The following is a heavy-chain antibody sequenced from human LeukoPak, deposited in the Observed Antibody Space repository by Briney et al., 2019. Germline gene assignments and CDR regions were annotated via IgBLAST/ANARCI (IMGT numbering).Heavy chain of an antibody. J-gene: IGHJ4*02. Sequence: ASVKVSCKASGYTFTDYYIHWVRQAPGQALEWMGWISPNSGGSIYAQKFQGRVTMTRDTSINTAYMELSRLRSDDAAVYFCARDSSRGYTYAFDYWGQGTLVSVSS. CDR3: ARDSSRGYTYAFDY. D-gene: IGHD5-18*01. CDR2: ISPNSGGS. V-gene: IGHV1-2*02. CDR1: GYTFTDYY.